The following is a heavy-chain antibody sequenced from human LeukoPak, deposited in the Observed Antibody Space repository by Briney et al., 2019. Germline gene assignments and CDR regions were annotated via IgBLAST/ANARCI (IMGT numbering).Heavy chain of an antibody. CDR1: GYTFTSYD. CDR2: MNPNSGNT. D-gene: IGHD6-6*01. V-gene: IGHV1-8*03. J-gene: IGHJ4*02. CDR3: ARVRVKGSSRTNYFDY. Sequence: AASVKVSCKASGYTFTSYDINWVRQATGQGLEWMGWMNPNSGNTGYAQKFQGRVTITRNTSISTVYMELSSLRSEDTAVYYCARVRVKGSSRTNYFDYWGQGTLVTVSS.